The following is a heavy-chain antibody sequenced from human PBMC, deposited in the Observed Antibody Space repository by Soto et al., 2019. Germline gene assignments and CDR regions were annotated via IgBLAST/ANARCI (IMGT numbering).Heavy chain of an antibody. Sequence: ASVKVSCKASGYTFTSYDINWVRQATGQGLEWMGWVNPNSGNTGYAQKFQGRVTMTRNTSISTAYMELSSLRSEDTAVYYCARGMLRVFWSGYYDAFDIWGQGTMVTVSS. D-gene: IGHD3-3*01. V-gene: IGHV1-8*01. J-gene: IGHJ3*02. CDR3: ARGMLRVFWSGYYDAFDI. CDR2: VNPNSGNT. CDR1: GYTFTSYD.